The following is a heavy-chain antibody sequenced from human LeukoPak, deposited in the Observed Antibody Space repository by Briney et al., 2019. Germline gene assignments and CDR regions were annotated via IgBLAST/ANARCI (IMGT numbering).Heavy chain of an antibody. CDR3: AKDHGSGELYWYFDL. D-gene: IGHD6-19*01. CDR2: INWDGGFT. V-gene: IGHV3-43*01. CDR1: GFTFDDYT. Sequence: GGSLRLSCAASGFTFDDYTMHWVRQAPGGSLEWVSLINWDGGFTYYADSVKGRFTISRDNSKKSLYLQMASLTTEDTALYYCAKDHGSGELYWYFDLWGRGTLVTVSS. J-gene: IGHJ2*01.